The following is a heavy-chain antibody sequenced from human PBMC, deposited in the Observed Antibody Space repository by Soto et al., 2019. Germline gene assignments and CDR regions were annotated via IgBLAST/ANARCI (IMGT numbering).Heavy chain of an antibody. Sequence: PGGSLRLSCAASGFTFSSYGMHWVRQAPGKGLEWVAVIWYDGSNKYYAESVKGRFTISRDNSKNTLYLQMNSLRAEDTAVYYCARGSGWFSYYYYGMDVWGQGTTVTVSS. V-gene: IGHV3-33*01. CDR3: ARGSGWFSYYYYGMDV. J-gene: IGHJ6*02. CDR2: IWYDGSNK. D-gene: IGHD6-19*01. CDR1: GFTFSSYG.